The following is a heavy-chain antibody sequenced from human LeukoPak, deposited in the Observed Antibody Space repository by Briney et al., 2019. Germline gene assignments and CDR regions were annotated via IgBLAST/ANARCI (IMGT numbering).Heavy chain of an antibody. CDR2: FDPEDGET. J-gene: IGHJ4*02. V-gene: IGHV1-24*01. CDR1: GYTLTELS. Sequence: ASVKVSCKVSGYTLTELSMHWVRQAPGKGLEWMGGFDPEDGETIYAQKFQGRVTMTEDTSTDTAYMELSSLRSEDTAVYYCATAQGEYCGGDCAFDYWGQGTLFTVSS. CDR3: ATAQGEYCGGDCAFDY. D-gene: IGHD2-21*02.